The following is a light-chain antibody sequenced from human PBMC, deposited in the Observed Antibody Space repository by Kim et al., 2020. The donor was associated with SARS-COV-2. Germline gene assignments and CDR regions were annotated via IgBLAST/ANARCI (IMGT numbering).Light chain of an antibody. V-gene: IGLV4-69*01. CDR3: QTYGTGGV. CDR1: SGNSSYA. CDR2: VTPDGGH. J-gene: IGLJ3*02. Sequence: GASVTLPCTVSSGNSSYAIAWHQQRPEKGPRYLMKVTPDGGHNKGDGIPDRFSGSSSGAERYLTISSLQSEDEADYYCQTYGTGGVFGGGTKLTVL.